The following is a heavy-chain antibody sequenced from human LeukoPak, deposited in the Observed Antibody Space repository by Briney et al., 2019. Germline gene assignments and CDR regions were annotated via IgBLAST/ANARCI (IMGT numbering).Heavy chain of an antibody. Sequence: GASVKVSCKASGGTFSSYAISWVRQAPGQGLEWMGRIIPIFGTANYAQKFQGRVTITTDESTSTAYMELSSLRSEDTAVYYCARDNPSYYYDSGDAFDIWGQGTMVTVSS. D-gene: IGHD3-22*01. CDR1: GGTFSSYA. CDR2: IIPIFGTA. V-gene: IGHV1-69*05. J-gene: IGHJ3*02. CDR3: ARDNPSYYYDSGDAFDI.